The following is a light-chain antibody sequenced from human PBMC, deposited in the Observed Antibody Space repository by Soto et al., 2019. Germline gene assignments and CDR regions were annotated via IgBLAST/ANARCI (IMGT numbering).Light chain of an antibody. Sequence: QPALTRPPSVSGFPGQSVAISCTGTGSDVGSYNRVAWYQQSPGTAPKLMIYEVSNRPSGVPDRFSGSKSGNTASLTISGLQAEDEADYYCSSFTSSSTYVFGTGTKVTVL. CDR3: SSFTSSSTYV. V-gene: IGLV2-18*02. CDR1: GSDVGSYNR. CDR2: EVS. J-gene: IGLJ1*01.